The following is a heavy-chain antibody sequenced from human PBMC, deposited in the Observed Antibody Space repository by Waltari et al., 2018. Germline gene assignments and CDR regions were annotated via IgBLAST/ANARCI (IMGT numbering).Heavy chain of an antibody. CDR1: GGSFSGYY. V-gene: IGHV4-34*01. CDR2: INQRGCT. Sequence: QVQLQQWGAGLLKPSETLSLTCAVYGGSFSGYYWSWIRQPPGKGLEWIGEINQRGCTKHNPSLKSRGTISVDTSKNQFSLKLSSVTAADTAVYYCARGLPVVVAATPPAFDIWGQGTIVTVSS. J-gene: IGHJ3*02. CDR3: ARGLPVVVAATPPAFDI. D-gene: IGHD2-15*01.